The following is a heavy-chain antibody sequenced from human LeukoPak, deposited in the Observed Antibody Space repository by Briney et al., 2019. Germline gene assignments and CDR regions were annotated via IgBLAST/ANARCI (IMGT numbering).Heavy chain of an antibody. Sequence: GGSLRLSCAASGFTFSSYAMSWVRQAPGKGLEWVSAISGSGVSTYYADSVKGRFTISRDNSKNTLFLQVNSLRAEDTAVYYCAKVAGYSSRDALDIWGQGTMVTVSS. CDR3: AKVAGYSSRDALDI. J-gene: IGHJ3*02. CDR1: GFTFSSYA. V-gene: IGHV3-23*01. CDR2: ISGSGVST. D-gene: IGHD6-19*01.